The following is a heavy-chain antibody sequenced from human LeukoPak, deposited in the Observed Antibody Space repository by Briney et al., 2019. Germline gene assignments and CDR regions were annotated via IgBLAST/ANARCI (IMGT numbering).Heavy chain of an antibody. J-gene: IGHJ4*02. CDR1: GFTFSSYS. V-gene: IGHV3-48*02. D-gene: IGHD3-10*01. CDR3: ARESIEYDTMVRGVVFDY. CDR2: ISSSSSTI. Sequence: GGSLRLSCAASGFTFSSYSMNWVRQAPGKGLEWVSYISSSSSTIYYADSVKGRFTISRDNAKNSLYLQMDSLRDEDTAVYYCARESIEYDTMVRGVVFDYWGQGTLVTVSS.